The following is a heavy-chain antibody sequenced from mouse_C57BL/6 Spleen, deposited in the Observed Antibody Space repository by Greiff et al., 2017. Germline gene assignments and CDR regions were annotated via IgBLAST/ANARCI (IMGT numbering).Heavy chain of an antibody. CDR3: ARRGGSSYGYFDY. CDR1: GYTFTSYW. V-gene: IGHV1-52*01. CDR2: IDPSDSET. D-gene: IGHD1-1*01. Sequence: QVQLQQPGAELVRPGSSVKLSCKASGYTFTSYWMHWVKQRPIQGLEWIGNIDPSDSETHYNQKFKDKATLTVDKSSSTAYMQLSSLTSEDSAVYYCARRGGSSYGYFDYWGQGTTLTVSS. J-gene: IGHJ2*01.